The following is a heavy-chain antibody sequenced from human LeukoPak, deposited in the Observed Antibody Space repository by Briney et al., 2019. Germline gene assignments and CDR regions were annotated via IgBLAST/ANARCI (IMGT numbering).Heavy chain of an antibody. V-gene: IGHV3-21*01. Sequence: GGSLRLSCAASGFTFSSYSMNWVRQAPGKRLEWVSSISSSSSYIYYADSVKGRFTISRDNAKNSLYLQMNSLRAEDTAVYYCARAKRYYDSSSSSSYYFDYWGQGTLVTVSS. J-gene: IGHJ4*02. D-gene: IGHD3-22*01. CDR1: GFTFSSYS. CDR3: ARAKRYYDSSSSSSYYFDY. CDR2: ISSSSSYI.